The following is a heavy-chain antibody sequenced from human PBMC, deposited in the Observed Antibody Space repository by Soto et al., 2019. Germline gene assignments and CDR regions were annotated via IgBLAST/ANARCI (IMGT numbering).Heavy chain of an antibody. CDR2: IYHSGST. D-gene: IGHD3-22*01. J-gene: IGHJ4*02. V-gene: IGHV4-30-2*01. Sequence: QLQLQESGSGLVKPSQTLSLTCAVSGGSISSGGYSWSWIRQPPGKGLEWIGYIYHSGSTYYNPXLXSXXTTSVDRSKNQFSLKRSSVTAADTAVYYCARGLDYWGQGTLVTVSS. CDR1: GGSISSGGYS. CDR3: ARGLDY.